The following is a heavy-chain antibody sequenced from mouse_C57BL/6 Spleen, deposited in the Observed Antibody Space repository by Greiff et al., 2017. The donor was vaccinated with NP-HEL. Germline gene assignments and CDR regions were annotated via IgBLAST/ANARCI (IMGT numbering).Heavy chain of an antibody. CDR3: ARENYGSRGGAY. CDR1: GYTFTSYW. D-gene: IGHD1-1*01. CDR2: IYPGSGST. J-gene: IGHJ3*01. Sequence: QVQLQQPGAELVKPGASVKMSCKASGYTFTSYWITWVKQRPGQGLEWIGDIYPGSGSTNYNEKFKSKATLTVDTSSSTAYMQLSSLTSEDSAVYYCARENYGSRGGAYWGQGTLVTVSA. V-gene: IGHV1-55*01.